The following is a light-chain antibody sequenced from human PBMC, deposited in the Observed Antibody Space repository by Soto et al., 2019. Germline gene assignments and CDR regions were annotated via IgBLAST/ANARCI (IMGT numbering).Light chain of an antibody. CDR2: GAS. J-gene: IGKJ1*01. Sequence: EIVLTQSPGTLSLSPGKRATLSCRASQSISSSYLAWYQQRPGQAPRLLIYGASSRATGIPDRFSGRGSGTEFTLTISRMEPEDFAVYYCQQYGSSSWPFGQGTKVDIK. V-gene: IGKV3-20*01. CDR1: QSISSSY. CDR3: QQYGSSSWP.